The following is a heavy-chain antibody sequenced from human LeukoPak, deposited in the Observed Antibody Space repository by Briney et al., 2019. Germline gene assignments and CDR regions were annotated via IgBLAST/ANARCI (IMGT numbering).Heavy chain of an antibody. CDR2: IYYSGST. Sequence: SETLSLTCTVSGGSISSYCWSWIRQPPGKGLEWIGYIYYSGSTNYNPSLKSRITISVDTSKNQFSLKLSSVTATDTAVYYCARRTGYYNWFDPWGQGTLVTVSS. CDR1: GGSISSYC. V-gene: IGHV4-59*01. J-gene: IGHJ5*02. D-gene: IGHD3-9*01. CDR3: ARRTGYYNWFDP.